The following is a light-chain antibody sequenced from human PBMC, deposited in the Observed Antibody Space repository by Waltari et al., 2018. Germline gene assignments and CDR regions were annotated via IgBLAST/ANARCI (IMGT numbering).Light chain of an antibody. J-gene: IGKJ5*01. CDR2: GAS. V-gene: IGKV3-20*01. CDR3: QQYGYLPIT. CDR1: QSVYGDF. Sequence: EIVLTHSPGTLSLSPGERATVPCRDSQSVYGDFLAWYQQKVGQAPRLLIYGASNRATGIPDRFSGSGSGTDFTLTISRLEPEDFAVYHCQQYGYLPITFGQGTRLEIK.